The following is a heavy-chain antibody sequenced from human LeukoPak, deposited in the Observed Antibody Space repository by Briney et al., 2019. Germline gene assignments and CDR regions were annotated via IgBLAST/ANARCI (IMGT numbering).Heavy chain of an antibody. CDR2: ISRSRVYI. J-gene: IGHJ4*02. V-gene: IGHV3-21*01. CDR1: GFTFSNYN. D-gene: IGHD3-22*01. CDR3: ARTLYDSRGYYSHFDY. Sequence: XGSLRLSCAASGFTFSNYNMKWVRQAPGKGLEWVSSISRSRVYIYYADSVKGRFTISRDNAKNSLYLQMNSLRAEDTAVYYCARTLYDSRGYYSHFDYWGQGTLVTVSS.